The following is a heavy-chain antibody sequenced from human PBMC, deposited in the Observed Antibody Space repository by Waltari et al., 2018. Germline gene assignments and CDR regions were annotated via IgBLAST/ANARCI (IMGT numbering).Heavy chain of an antibody. CDR1: GGTFSSYA. J-gene: IGHJ6*02. V-gene: IGHV1-69*01. CDR3: ARDSKGDGYNFYYYGMDV. D-gene: IGHD5-12*01. CDR2: IIPIFGTA. Sequence: QVQLVQSGAEVKKPGSSVKVSCKASGGTFSSYAISWVRQAPGQGLEWMGGIIPIFGTANYAQKFQGRVTSTADESTSTAYMELSSLRSEDTAVYYCARDSKGDGYNFYYYGMDVWGQGTTVTVSS.